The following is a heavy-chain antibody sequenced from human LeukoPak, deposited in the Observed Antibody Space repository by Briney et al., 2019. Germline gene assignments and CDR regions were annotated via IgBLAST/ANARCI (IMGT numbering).Heavy chain of an antibody. V-gene: IGHV1-18*04. J-gene: IGHJ4*02. CDR1: GYTFTGYY. Sequence: ASVKVSCKASGYTFTGYYMHWVRQAPGQWLEWMGWISAYNGNTNYAQKLQGRVTMTTDTSTSTAYMELRSLRSDDTAVYYCARGDDILSLYYFDYWGKGTLVTVSS. D-gene: IGHD3-9*01. CDR2: ISAYNGNT. CDR3: ARGDDILSLYYFDY.